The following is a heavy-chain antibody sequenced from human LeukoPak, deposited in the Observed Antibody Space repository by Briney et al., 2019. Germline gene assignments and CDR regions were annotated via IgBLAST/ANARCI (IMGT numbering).Heavy chain of an antibody. V-gene: IGHV3-23*01. Sequence: PGGSLRLSCAASGLTISSSGMSWVRQAPGKGLEWVSAISGSGDRTHYADSVRGRFTNSRDTSKDTLYLQMNSLRADDTAVYYCARDGFNDRSGDNDGFDMWGQGTMVTVSS. CDR2: ISGSGDRT. D-gene: IGHD1-1*01. CDR3: ARDGFNDRSGDNDGFDM. J-gene: IGHJ3*02. CDR1: GLTISSSG.